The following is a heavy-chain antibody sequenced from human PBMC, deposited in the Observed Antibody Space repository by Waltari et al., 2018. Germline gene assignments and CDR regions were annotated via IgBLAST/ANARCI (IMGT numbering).Heavy chain of an antibody. CDR3: VEAMIGMRKGVFDY. J-gene: IGHJ4*02. Sequence: EVQLLESGGGLVQPGGSLRLSCAASGFTFSSYAMSWVRQAPGKGLEWVSGIRGSGGSTYYADSVKGRFTISRDNSKNTLYLQMNSLRAEDTAVYYCVEAMIGMRKGVFDYWGQGTLVTVSS. D-gene: IGHD3-22*01. CDR1: GFTFSSYA. CDR2: IRGSGGST. V-gene: IGHV3-23*01.